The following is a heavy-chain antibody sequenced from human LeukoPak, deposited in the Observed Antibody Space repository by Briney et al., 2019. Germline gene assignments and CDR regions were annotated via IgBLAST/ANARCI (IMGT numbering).Heavy chain of an antibody. J-gene: IGHJ6*03. CDR2: MTGSGGSS. CDR1: GLAFRNFA. Sequence: GGSLRPSCEASGLAFRNFAMSWVRQAPGKGLEWVSGMTGSGGSSYYADSVKGRFTISRDNAKNALYLQMNSLRADDTALYYCAKMKGQRLNDYCMDVWGKGTTVTVS. V-gene: IGHV3-23*01. CDR3: AKMKGQRLNDYCMDV.